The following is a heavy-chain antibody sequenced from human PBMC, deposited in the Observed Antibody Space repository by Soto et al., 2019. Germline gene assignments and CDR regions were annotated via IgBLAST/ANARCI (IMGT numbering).Heavy chain of an antibody. CDR1: GGSFSGYY. CDR3: ARGPYCSSTSCNGGNFDY. D-gene: IGHD2-2*01. V-gene: IGHV4-34*01. Sequence: ETLSLTCAVYGGSFSGYYWSWIRQPPGKGLEWIGEINHSGSTNYNPSLKSRVTISVDTSKNQFSLKLSSVTAADTAVYYCARGPYCSSTSCNGGNFDYWGQGTLVTVSS. CDR2: INHSGST. J-gene: IGHJ4*02.